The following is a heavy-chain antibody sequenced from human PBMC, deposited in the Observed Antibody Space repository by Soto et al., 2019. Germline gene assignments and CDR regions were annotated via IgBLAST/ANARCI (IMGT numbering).Heavy chain of an antibody. D-gene: IGHD3-10*01. CDR2: INSDGSST. J-gene: IGHJ2*01. V-gene: IGHV3-74*03. Sequence: EVHLVESGGGSVQPGGYLRFSCAASGFTFIDYWIHWVRQAPGKGLLWVSRINSDGSSTTYADSVKGRCTIARDNAKNTRDLKMNIQGADDTLADYCARSRWFGENRLCYFDRWGRGTLVSFS. CDR3: ARSRWFGENRLCYFDR. CDR1: GFTFIDYW.